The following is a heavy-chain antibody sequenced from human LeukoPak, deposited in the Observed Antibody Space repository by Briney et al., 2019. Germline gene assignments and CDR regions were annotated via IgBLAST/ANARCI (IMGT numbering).Heavy chain of an antibody. V-gene: IGHV3-74*01. CDR1: GFTFSNYW. Sequence: GRSLRLSCAPSGFTFSNYWMHWVRQAPGKGLVWVSRINTDASSTSYADSVKGRFTISRDNAKNTLYLQMNTLRAEDTAVYYCARAGQYRFDYWGQGTLVTVSS. CDR2: INTDASST. D-gene: IGHD2-2*01. J-gene: IGHJ4*02. CDR3: ARAGQYRFDY.